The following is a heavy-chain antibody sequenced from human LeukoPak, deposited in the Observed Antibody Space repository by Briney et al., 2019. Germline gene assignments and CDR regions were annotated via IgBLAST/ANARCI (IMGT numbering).Heavy chain of an antibody. V-gene: IGHV1-8*03. D-gene: IGHD3-16*01. CDR2: MNPNSGNT. CDR1: GYIFTNYD. CDR3: AREGVDAFDI. J-gene: IGHJ3*02. Sequence: ASVKVSCTASGYIFTNYDINWVRQATGQGLEWMGWMNPNSGNTGYAQKFQGRVTITRNTSISTAYMELSSLRSEDTAVYYCAREGVDAFDIWGQGTMVTVSS.